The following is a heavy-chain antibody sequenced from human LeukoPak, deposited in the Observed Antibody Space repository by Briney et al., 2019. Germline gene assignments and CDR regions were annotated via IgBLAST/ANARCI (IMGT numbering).Heavy chain of an antibody. Sequence: GESLKISCKGSGYSFTSYWIGWVRQMPGKGLEWMGISYPRDSDTRYSPSFQGQVTISADKSISTAYLQWSSLKASDTAMYYCARQLCSGGSCYLNWFDPWGQGTLVTVSS. D-gene: IGHD2-15*01. CDR2: SYPRDSDT. CDR1: GYSFTSYW. CDR3: ARQLCSGGSCYLNWFDP. V-gene: IGHV5-51*01. J-gene: IGHJ5*02.